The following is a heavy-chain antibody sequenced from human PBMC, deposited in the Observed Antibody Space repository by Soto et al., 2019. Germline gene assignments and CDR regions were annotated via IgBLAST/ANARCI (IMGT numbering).Heavy chain of an antibody. V-gene: IGHV5-10-1*01. D-gene: IGHD7-27*01. CDR3: ATPGTGDYYGMDV. J-gene: IGHJ6*02. Sequence: GEEQKVTFKGSGYSFNRYWVNWVRQMPGKGPEGVGGVGPSGCYSNSSPSLQGHVTISADKSISTAYLQWSRLKASDPAMYYCATPGTGDYYGMDVWGQGPTVTVSS. CDR2: VGPSGCYS. CDR1: GYSFNRYW.